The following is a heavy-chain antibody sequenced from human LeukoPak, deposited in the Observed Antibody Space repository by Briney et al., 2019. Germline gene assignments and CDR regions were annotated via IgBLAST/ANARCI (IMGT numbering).Heavy chain of an antibody. V-gene: IGHV1-69*06. D-gene: IGHD6-6*01. CDR2: IIPIFGTA. CDR3: ARVRYSSSPLFGAFDI. Sequence: SVKVSCKASGGTFSSYAISWVRQAPGQGLEWMGGIIPIFGTANYAQKFQGRVTITADKSTSTAYMELSSLRSEDTAVYYCARVRYSSSPLFGAFDIWGQGTMVTVSS. CDR1: GGTFSSYA. J-gene: IGHJ3*02.